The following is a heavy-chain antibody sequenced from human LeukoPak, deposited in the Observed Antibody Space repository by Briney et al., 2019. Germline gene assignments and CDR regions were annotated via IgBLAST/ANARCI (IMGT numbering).Heavy chain of an antibody. J-gene: IGHJ4*02. CDR2: INPDSGDT. CDR1: EYTFSVYH. Sequence: ASVKVSCKASEYTFSVYHIHWGRQAPGQGLEWMAWINPDSGDTNYAQKFQGRVTMTRDTSISTAYMEVSSLRSDDTAVYYCALIPSDSWAFDYWGQGTLVTVSS. V-gene: IGHV1-2*02. D-gene: IGHD6-13*01. CDR3: ALIPSDSWAFDY.